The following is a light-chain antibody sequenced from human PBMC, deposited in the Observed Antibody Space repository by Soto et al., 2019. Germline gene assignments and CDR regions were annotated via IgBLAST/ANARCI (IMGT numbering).Light chain of an antibody. CDR2: GSS. V-gene: IGKV3-20*01. J-gene: IGKJ2*01. CDR1: QSVSNNY. CDR3: QQYGSSPPYT. Sequence: EVVLTQSPGTRSLSPGERATLSCRASQSVSNNYLAWYQQKPGQSPKLLIFGSSDRATGIPDRFSGSGSGTDFILTISSLEPEDFAVYYCQQYGSSPPYTFGQGTKLEIK.